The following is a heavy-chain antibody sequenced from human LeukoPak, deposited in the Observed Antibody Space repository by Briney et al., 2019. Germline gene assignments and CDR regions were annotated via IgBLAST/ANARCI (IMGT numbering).Heavy chain of an antibody. V-gene: IGHV1-18*01. CDR2: ISAYNGNT. CDR3: ARHTYYYDSSGYYLSGAPY. J-gene: IGHJ4*02. D-gene: IGHD3-22*01. Sequence: ASVKVSCKASGYTFTSYGISWVRQAPGQGLEWMGWISAYNGNTNYAQKLQGRVTMTTDTSTSTAYMELRSLRSDDTAVYYCARHTYYYDSSGYYLSGAPYWGQGTPVTVSS. CDR1: GYTFTSYG.